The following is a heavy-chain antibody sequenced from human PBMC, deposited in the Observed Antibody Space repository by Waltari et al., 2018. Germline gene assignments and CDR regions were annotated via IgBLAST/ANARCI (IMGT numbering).Heavy chain of an antibody. D-gene: IGHD1-26*01. Sequence: QVQLVQSGAEVKKPGSSVKVSCKASGGTFSSYAISWVRQAPGQGLEWMGRIIPIFGTANYATKFQGRVTITADKSTGTAYMGLSSLRSEDTAVYYWAREGGGGRLQGAIDYWGQEPLSPSPQ. CDR3: AREGGGGRLQGAIDY. CDR1: GGTFSSYA. V-gene: IGHV1-69*08. CDR2: IIPIFGTA. J-gene: IGHJ4*01.